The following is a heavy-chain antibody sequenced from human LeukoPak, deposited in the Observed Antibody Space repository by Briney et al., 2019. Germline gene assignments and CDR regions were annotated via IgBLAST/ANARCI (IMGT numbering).Heavy chain of an antibody. V-gene: IGHV3-23*01. Sequence: GGSPRLSCAGSGFPFSSDAMNWVRQAPGKGLEWVASISGSTGSTQYADSVKGRFTVSRDNSKNTLYLQMNSLRADDTAVYYCAREYSSSSGRAFDIWGQGTMVTVSS. CDR3: AREYSSSSGRAFDI. CDR1: GFPFSSDA. D-gene: IGHD6-6*01. J-gene: IGHJ3*02. CDR2: ISGSTGST.